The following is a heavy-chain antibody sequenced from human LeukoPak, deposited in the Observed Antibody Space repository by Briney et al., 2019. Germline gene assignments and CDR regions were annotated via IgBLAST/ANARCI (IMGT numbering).Heavy chain of an antibody. CDR1: GYTFTSYD. J-gene: IGHJ6*03. CDR3: ARGVAARPFYYYYYMDV. V-gene: IGHV1-8*03. Sequence: GASVKVSCKASGYTFTSYDINWVRQATGQGLEWMGWMNPNSGNTGYAQKFQGRVTITRNTSISTAYMELSSLRSEDTAVYYCARGVAARPFYYYYYMDVWGKGTTVTVSS. CDR2: MNPNSGNT. D-gene: IGHD6-6*01.